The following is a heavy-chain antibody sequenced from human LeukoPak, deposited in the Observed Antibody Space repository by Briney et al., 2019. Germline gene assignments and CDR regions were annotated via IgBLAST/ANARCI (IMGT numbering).Heavy chain of an antibody. CDR2: INPNSGGT. Sequence: GASVKVSCKASGYTFTGYYMHWVRQAPGQGLEWMGWINPNSGGTNYAQKFQGRVTMIRDTSKNQFSLKLSSVTAADTAVYYCARVGCSYGLDYWGQGTLVTVSS. J-gene: IGHJ4*02. CDR1: GYTFTGYY. CDR3: ARVGCSYGLDY. D-gene: IGHD5-18*01. V-gene: IGHV1-2*02.